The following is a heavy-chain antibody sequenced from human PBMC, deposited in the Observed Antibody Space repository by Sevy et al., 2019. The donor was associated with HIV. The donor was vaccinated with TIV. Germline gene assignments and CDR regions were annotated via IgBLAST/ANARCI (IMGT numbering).Heavy chain of an antibody. J-gene: IGHJ5*02. CDR3: AGFEYGDYTNLFDP. CDR1: GGSIIRSSYY. D-gene: IGHD4-17*01. Sequence: SETLSLTCTVSGGSIIRSSYYWGWIRQPPGKGLEWIGNIYYSGSSYYNPSLNSRVTISVVTSKNQFSLKLTSVTAADTAVYYCAGFEYGDYTNLFDPWGQGTLVTVSS. CDR2: IYYSGSS. V-gene: IGHV4-39*01.